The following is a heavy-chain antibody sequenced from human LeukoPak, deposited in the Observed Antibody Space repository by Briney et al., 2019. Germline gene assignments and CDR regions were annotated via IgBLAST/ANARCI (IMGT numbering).Heavy chain of an antibody. V-gene: IGHV4-34*01. D-gene: IGHD4-17*01. J-gene: IGHJ4*02. CDR1: GGSFSGYY. CDR3: ARGRGQDYGDYFYFDY. CDR2: INHSGST. Sequence: SETLSLTCAVYGGSFSGYYWSWIHQPPGKGLEWIGEINHSGSTNYNPSLKSRVTISVDTSKNQFSLKLSSVTAADTAVYYCARGRGQDYGDYFYFDYWGQGTLVTASS.